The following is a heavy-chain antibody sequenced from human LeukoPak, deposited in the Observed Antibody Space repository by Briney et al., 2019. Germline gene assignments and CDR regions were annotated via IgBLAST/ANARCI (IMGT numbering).Heavy chain of an antibody. D-gene: IGHD1-7*01. V-gene: IGHV4-30-4*01. J-gene: IGHJ4*02. Sequence: SETLSLTCTVSGGSISSGDYYWSWIRQPPRKGLEWIGYIYYSGSTYYNPSLKSRVTISVDTSKNQFSLKLSSVTAADTAVYYCARGELKRPGDYWGQGTLVTVSS. CDR1: GGSISSGDYY. CDR2: IYYSGST. CDR3: ARGELKRPGDY.